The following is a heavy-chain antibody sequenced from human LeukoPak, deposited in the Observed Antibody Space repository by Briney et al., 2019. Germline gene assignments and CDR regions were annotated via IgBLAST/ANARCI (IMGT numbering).Heavy chain of an antibody. V-gene: IGHV1-8*01. J-gene: IGHJ4*02. CDR2: MNPNSGNT. CDR3: ARGTRSGDH. CDR1: GYTFTSYD. D-gene: IGHD1-1*01. Sequence: ASVKLSCKASGYTFTSYDINWVRQATGQGLGWMGWMNPNSGNTGYAQKFQGRVTMTRNTAISAAYRVLSSLRAEDTAVYDCARGTRSGDHWGQGTLVTVSS.